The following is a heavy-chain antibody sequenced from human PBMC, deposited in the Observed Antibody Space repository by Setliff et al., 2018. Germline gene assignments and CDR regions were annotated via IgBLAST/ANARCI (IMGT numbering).Heavy chain of an antibody. Sequence: SETLSLTCTVSGGSMIGGHYYWSWIRQLPGKGLEWIAYIYYSGNTYYNPSLKSRVTISVDTSKNQFSLKINSVTAADTAVYYCASGLEFDYWGPGSLVTVSS. CDR2: IYYSGNT. CDR1: GGSMIGGHYY. V-gene: IGHV4-31*03. CDR3: ASGLEFDY. J-gene: IGHJ4*01. D-gene: IGHD1-1*01.